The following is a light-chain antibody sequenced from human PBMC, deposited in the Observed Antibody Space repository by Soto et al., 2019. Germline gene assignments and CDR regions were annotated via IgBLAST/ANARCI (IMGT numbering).Light chain of an antibody. CDR3: SSYTRSNTPKV. Sequence: QSALTQPASVSGSPGQSITISCTGTSSDVGGYNYVSWYQQHPGKAPKLMIYDVISRPSGVSDRFSGSKSGNTASLTISGLQADDEADYYCSSYTRSNTPKVFGTGTKVTVL. CDR2: DVI. J-gene: IGLJ1*01. CDR1: SSDVGGYNY. V-gene: IGLV2-14*03.